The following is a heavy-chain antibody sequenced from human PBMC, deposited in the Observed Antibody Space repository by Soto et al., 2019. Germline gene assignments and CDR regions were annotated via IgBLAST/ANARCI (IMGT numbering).Heavy chain of an antibody. V-gene: IGHV4-34*01. J-gene: IGHJ6*02. D-gene: IGHD3-10*01. CDR1: GGSFSGHY. Sequence: SETLSLTCAVYGGSFSGHYWSWIRQPPGKGLEWIGEINHSGSTNYNPSLKSRVTISVDTSKNQFSLKLSSVTAADTAVYYCARNVLLWFGELLPRGMDVWGQGTTVTVSS. CDR3: ARNVLLWFGELLPRGMDV. CDR2: INHSGST.